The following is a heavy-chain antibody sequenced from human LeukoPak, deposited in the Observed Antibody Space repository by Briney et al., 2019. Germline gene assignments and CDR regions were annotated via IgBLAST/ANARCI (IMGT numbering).Heavy chain of an antibody. CDR2: ISGSGGST. Sequence: PGGSLRLSCAASGFTFSSYAMSWVRQAPGKGLEWVSAISGSGGSTYYADSVKGRFTISRDNSKNTLYLQMNSLRAEDTAVYYCAKAPLAVDTAMDFDYWGQGTLVTVSS. V-gene: IGHV3-23*01. J-gene: IGHJ4*02. CDR1: GFTFSSYA. CDR3: AKAPLAVDTAMDFDY. D-gene: IGHD5-18*01.